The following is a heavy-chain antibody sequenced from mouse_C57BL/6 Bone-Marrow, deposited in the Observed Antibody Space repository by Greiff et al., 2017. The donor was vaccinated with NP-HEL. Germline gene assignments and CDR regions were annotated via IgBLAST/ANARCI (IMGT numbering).Heavy chain of an antibody. V-gene: IGHV5-16*01. Sequence: EVKLMESEGGLVQPGSSMKLSCTASGFTFSDYYMAWVRQVPEKGLEWVANINYDGSSTYYLDSLKSRFIISRDNAKNILYLQMSSLKSEDTATYYCARVGRYFDYWGQGTTLTVSS. J-gene: IGHJ2*01. CDR2: INYDGSST. CDR1: GFTFSDYY. CDR3: ARVGRYFDY.